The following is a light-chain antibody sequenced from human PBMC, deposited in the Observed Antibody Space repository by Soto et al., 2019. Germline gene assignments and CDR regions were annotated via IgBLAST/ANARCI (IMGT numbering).Light chain of an antibody. CDR3: QQSYTTPLT. V-gene: IGKV1-39*01. CDR2: GAN. CDR1: QSISYD. Sequence: DIQMTQSPSSLSASVGDRVTITCRASQSISYDLNWYQQKPGKAPRLLIYGANSLESGVPLRFSGSGSRTDFTLTINNLQPEDFATYYCQQSYTTPLTFGGGTRWIS. J-gene: IGKJ4*01.